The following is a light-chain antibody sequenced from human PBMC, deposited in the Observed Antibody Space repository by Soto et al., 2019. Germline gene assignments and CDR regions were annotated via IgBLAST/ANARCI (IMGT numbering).Light chain of an antibody. CDR2: AAS. CDR3: LQDYNFPLT. V-gene: IGKV1-6*01. Sequence: AIQMTQSPSSLSASVGDRVTITCRASQDIGNDLAWYQQRPGKAPKLLIYAASSLQSGVPSRFGGSGSGTDFTLTISSLQPGDVATYYCLQDYNFPLTFGGGTKVEIK. J-gene: IGKJ4*01. CDR1: QDIGND.